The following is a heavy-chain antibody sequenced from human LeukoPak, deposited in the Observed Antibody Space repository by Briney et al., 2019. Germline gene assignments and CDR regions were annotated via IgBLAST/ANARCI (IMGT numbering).Heavy chain of an antibody. V-gene: IGHV1-18*01. CDR2: ISAYNGNT. Sequence: ASVKVSCKTSGYTFTNLNINWLRQAPGQGLEWMGWISAYNGNTNYAQKLQGGVTMTADTSTSTAYMELRSLRSDDTAVYYCARDNGDYFDYWGQGTLVTVSS. J-gene: IGHJ4*02. CDR3: ARDNGDYFDY. CDR1: GYTFTNLN. D-gene: IGHD4-17*01.